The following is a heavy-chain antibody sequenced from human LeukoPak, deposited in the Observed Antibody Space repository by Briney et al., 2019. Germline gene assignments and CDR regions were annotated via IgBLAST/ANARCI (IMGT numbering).Heavy chain of an antibody. Sequence: GGSLRLSCAATGFTFRSCAMSWVRQALGKGLEWVSAISGSGGSTYYADSVKGRFTISRDNSKNTLYLQMNSLRAEDTAVYYCANRLSRIWGQGTMVTVSS. CDR1: GFTFRSCA. CDR3: ANRLSRI. J-gene: IGHJ3*02. V-gene: IGHV3-23*01. CDR2: ISGSGGST.